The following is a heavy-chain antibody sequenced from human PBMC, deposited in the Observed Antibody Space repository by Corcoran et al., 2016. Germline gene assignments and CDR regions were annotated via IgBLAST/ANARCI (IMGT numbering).Heavy chain of an antibody. CDR2: ISYDGSNK. Sequence: VQLVESGGGVVQPGRSLRLSCAASGFTFSSYGMHWVRQAPGKGLEWVAVISYDGSNKYYADSVKGRFTISRDNSKNTLYLQMNSLRAEDTAVYYCAKEPEYQLLYWFDPWGQGTLVTVSS. D-gene: IGHD2-2*01. CDR3: AKEPEYQLLYWFDP. CDR1: GFTFSSYG. V-gene: IGHV3-30*18. J-gene: IGHJ5*02.